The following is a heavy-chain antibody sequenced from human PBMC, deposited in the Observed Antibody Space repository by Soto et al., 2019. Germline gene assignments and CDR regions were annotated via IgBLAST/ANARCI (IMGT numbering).Heavy chain of an antibody. V-gene: IGHV1-69*05. J-gene: IGHJ6*02. CDR2: IIPIFGTA. CDR1: GGTVSSYA. CDR3: ARCIQGDYYYGMDV. D-gene: IGHD5-18*01. Sequence: ASVKVSCKASGGTVSSYAISWVRQAPGQGLEWMGGIIPIFGTANYAQKFRGRVTMTTDTSTTTVYMELTNLRSDDTAVYYCARCIQGDYYYGMDVWGQGTTVTVSS.